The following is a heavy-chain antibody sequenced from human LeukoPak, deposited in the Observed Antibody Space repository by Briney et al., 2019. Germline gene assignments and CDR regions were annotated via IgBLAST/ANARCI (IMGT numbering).Heavy chain of an antibody. CDR2: INYSGSP. D-gene: IGHD5-18*01. J-gene: IGHJ5*02. CDR1: GDSISTSSYY. Sequence: PSETLSLTCTVSGDSISTSSYYWGWIRQPPGKGLEWIGSINYSGSPYYNPSLKSRGTISVDTSKNQFSLKFSSVTATDTAVYYCARQPRDGYNYGHRFDPWGQGTLVTVSS. V-gene: IGHV4-39*01. CDR3: ARQPRDGYNYGHRFDP.